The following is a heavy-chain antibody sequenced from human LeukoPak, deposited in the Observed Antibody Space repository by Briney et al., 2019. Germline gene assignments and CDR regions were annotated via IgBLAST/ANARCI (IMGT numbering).Heavy chain of an antibody. CDR1: GFTFSTYV. V-gene: IGHV3-23*01. Sequence: GGSLRLSCAASGFTFSTYVMNWFRQAPGKGLEWVSTISVGAEYIFYADTVKGRFTISRDDSNNALYLQMHSLRAGDTALYYCASGPSFLKYFEYWGQGTLVTVSS. D-gene: IGHD3-3*01. CDR3: ASGPSFLKYFEY. J-gene: IGHJ4*02. CDR2: ISVGAEYI.